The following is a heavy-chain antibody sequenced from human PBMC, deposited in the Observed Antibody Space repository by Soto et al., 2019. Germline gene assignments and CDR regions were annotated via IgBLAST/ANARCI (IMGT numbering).Heavy chain of an antibody. D-gene: IGHD1-20*01. CDR2: IFYSGST. J-gene: IGHJ6*03. CDR3: ATSHNWNDLTDYYYMDV. V-gene: IGHV4-39*07. Sequence: GKGLVWIGSIFYSGSTNYNPSLKSRVTISVDTSKNQFSLKLSSVTAADTAVYYCATSHNWNDLTDYYYMDVWGKGTTVTVSS.